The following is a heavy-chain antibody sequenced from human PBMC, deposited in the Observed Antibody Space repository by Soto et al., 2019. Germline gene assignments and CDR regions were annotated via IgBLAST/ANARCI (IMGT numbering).Heavy chain of an antibody. CDR3: ARSHANTYQFDY. CDR2: TRNKVYSYTT. D-gene: IGHD2-2*01. V-gene: IGHV3-72*01. CDR1: GFTFSDHF. Sequence: EVQLVESGGGVVQPGGSLRLSCAASGFTFSDHFMDWVRQAPGKGLEWVGRTRNKVYSYTTEYAASVRGRFTISRDDSRNSLYLQMNSLKTEDTAMYYCARSHANTYQFDYWGQGTLVTVSS. J-gene: IGHJ4*02.